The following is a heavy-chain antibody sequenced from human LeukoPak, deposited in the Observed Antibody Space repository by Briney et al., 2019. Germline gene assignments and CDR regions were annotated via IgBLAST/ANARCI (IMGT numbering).Heavy chain of an antibody. Sequence: GGSLRLSCAASGFSFRTYWINWVRQAPGKGLEPMPDINPHGGVKYYVDSVKGRFTISRDNAKKSLYLQINSLRGDDTAVYFCPRDERVALSYQDYIYMHVWGAGTTVIVSS. D-gene: IGHD3-16*02. V-gene: IGHV3-7*01. CDR2: INPHGGVK. CDR1: GFSFRTYW. J-gene: IGHJ6*03. CDR3: PRDERVALSYQDYIYMHV.